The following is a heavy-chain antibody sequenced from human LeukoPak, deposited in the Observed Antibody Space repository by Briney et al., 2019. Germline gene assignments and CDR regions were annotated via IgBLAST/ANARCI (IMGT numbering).Heavy chain of an antibody. Sequence: ASVKVSCKASGYTFTGYYMHWVRQAPGQGLEWMGWINPNSGGTNYAQKFQGRVTMTRDTSISTAYMELSRLRSDDTAVYYCARAAYYYDSSGYYPGAFDIWGQGTMATVSS. CDR3: ARAAYYYDSSGYYPGAFDI. J-gene: IGHJ3*02. CDR1: GYTFTGYY. V-gene: IGHV1-2*02. D-gene: IGHD3-22*01. CDR2: INPNSGGT.